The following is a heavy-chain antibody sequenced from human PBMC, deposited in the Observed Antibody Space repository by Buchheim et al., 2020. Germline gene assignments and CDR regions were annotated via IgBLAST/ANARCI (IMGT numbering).Heavy chain of an antibody. Sequence: QVQLQESGPGLVKPSGTLSLTCAVSGGSISSSNWWSWVRQPPGKGLEWMGEIYHSGSTNYNPSLKSRVTISFNKSKHQFSLKLSSVTAADTAVYYCARGTNDYGDYMEFGFDYWGQGTL. V-gene: IGHV4-4*02. CDR1: GGSISSSNW. J-gene: IGHJ4*02. CDR2: IYHSGST. CDR3: ARGTNDYGDYMEFGFDY. D-gene: IGHD4-17*01.